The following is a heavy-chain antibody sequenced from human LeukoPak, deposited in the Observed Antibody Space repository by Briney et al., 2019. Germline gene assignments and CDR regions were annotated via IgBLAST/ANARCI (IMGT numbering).Heavy chain of an antibody. Sequence: EGSLRLSCAASGFTFSSYGMHWVRQAPGKGLEWVAVIWYDGSNKYYADSVKGRFTISRDNSKNTLYLQMNSLRAEDTAVYYCARSPYGDYGGYYYYGMDVWGQGTTVTVSS. CDR2: IWYDGSNK. J-gene: IGHJ6*02. CDR1: GFTFSSYG. D-gene: IGHD4-17*01. CDR3: ARSPYGDYGGYYYYGMDV. V-gene: IGHV3-33*01.